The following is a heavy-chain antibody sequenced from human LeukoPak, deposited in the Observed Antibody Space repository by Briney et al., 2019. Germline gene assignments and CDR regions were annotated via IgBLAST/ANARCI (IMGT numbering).Heavy chain of an antibody. V-gene: IGHV1-18*01. CDR2: ISGYNGNL. J-gene: IGHJ6*02. CDR1: GYSFSSYG. Sequence: RASVKVSCKASGYSFSSYGISWVRQAPGQGLEWMGWISGYNGNLNYAQKFQGRVSMTADTSTTTAYMELRSLRLDDTAVYFCARDSSYYESYGRDVWGQGTTVTVSS. CDR3: ARDSSYYESYGRDV. D-gene: IGHD3-22*01.